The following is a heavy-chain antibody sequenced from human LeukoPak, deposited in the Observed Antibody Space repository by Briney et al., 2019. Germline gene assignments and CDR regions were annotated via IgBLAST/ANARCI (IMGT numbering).Heavy chain of an antibody. V-gene: IGHV3-30*18. D-gene: IGHD3-16*01. J-gene: IGHJ4*02. CDR3: AKLAGGY. CDR2: ISYDGSNK. Sequence: PGGSLRLSCAASGFTFSSYGMHWVRQAPGKGLEWVAVISYDGSNKYYADSVKGRFTISRDNSKNTLYLQMNSLRAEDTAVYYCAKLAGGYWGQGTLVTVSS. CDR1: GFTFSSYG.